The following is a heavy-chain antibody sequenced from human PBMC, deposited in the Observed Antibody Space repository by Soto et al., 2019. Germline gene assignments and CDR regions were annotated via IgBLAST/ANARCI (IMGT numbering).Heavy chain of an antibody. CDR3: AKKGGGDYILGY. CDR1: GFSLSTNGVG. J-gene: IGHJ4*02. D-gene: IGHD4-17*01. Sequence: KESGPTLVKPTQTLTLTCTFSGFSLSTNGVGVGWIRQPPGKALEWLALIYWDDSKEYSPSLRSRLTITKDTSRNQVVLTMTNMDPVDTATYYCAKKGGGDYILGYWGQGTLVTVSA. CDR2: IYWDDSK. V-gene: IGHV2-5*02.